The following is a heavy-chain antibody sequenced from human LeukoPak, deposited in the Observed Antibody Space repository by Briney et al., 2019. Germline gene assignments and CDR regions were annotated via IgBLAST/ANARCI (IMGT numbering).Heavy chain of an antibody. V-gene: IGHV1-8*01. CDR1: GYTFTSYD. D-gene: IGHD3-16*01. CDR3: AIELVGVWGAFDI. CDR2: MNPNSGNT. J-gene: IGHJ3*02. Sequence: ASVKVSCKASGYTFTSYDINWVRQATGQGLEWMGWMNPNSGNTGYAQKFQGRVTMTRNTSISTAYMELSSLRSEDTAVYYCAIELVGVWGAFDIWGQGTMVTVSS.